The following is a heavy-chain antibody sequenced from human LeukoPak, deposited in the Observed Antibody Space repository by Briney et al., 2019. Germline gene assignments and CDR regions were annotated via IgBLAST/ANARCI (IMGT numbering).Heavy chain of an antibody. D-gene: IGHD2-21*02. CDR1: GFTFSSYG. CDR3: TRDAGHTAP. CDR2: ISYDGSNK. V-gene: IGHV3-30*03. Sequence: GGSLRLSCAASGFTFSSYGMHWVRQAPGKGLEWVAVISYDGSNKYYADSVKGRFTISRDNSKNTLYLQMNSLRAEDTAVYYCTRDAGHTAPWGQGTLVTVSS. J-gene: IGHJ4*02.